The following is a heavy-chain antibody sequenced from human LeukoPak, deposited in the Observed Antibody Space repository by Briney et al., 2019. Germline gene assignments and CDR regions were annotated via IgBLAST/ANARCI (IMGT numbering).Heavy chain of an antibody. J-gene: IGHJ4*02. CDR2: INHSGST. CDR1: GGSFSGYY. V-gene: IGHV4-34*01. CDR3: ASVVSRGYSYRDY. D-gene: IGHD5-18*01. Sequence: SETLSLTCAVYGGSFSGYYWSWIRQPPGKGLEWIGEINHSGSTNYNPSLKSRVTISVDTSKNQFSLKLSSVTAADTAVYYCASVVSRGYSYRDYWGQGTLVTVSS.